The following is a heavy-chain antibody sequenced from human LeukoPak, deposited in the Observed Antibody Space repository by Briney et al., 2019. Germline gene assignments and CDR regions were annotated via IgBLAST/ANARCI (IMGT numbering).Heavy chain of an antibody. CDR3: ARDTASNNWYFDL. D-gene: IGHD5-18*01. CDR2: INPNSGGT. J-gene: IGHJ2*01. CDR1: GYTFTGYY. V-gene: IGHV1-2*04. Sequence: ASVQVSCKASGYTFTGYYMHWVRQAPGQGLEWMGWINPNSGGTNYAQKFQGWVTMTRDTSISTAYMELSRLRSDDTAVYYCARDTASNNWYFDLWGRGTLVTVSS.